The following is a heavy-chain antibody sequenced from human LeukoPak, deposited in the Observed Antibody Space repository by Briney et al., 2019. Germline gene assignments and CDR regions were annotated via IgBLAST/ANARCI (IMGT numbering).Heavy chain of an antibody. D-gene: IGHD3-16*01. J-gene: IGHJ4*02. CDR2: INVASGDT. V-gene: IGHV1-3*01. CDR1: GYTFTAHA. Sequence: GASVKVSCKASGYTFTAHAVHWVRQAPGQRLEWMGWINVASGDTGYSQRFQDRVTITRDSSASTGYMEMSSLITEDTAVYDCASKPRGESRPFDYWGQGTLVTVSS. CDR3: ASKPRGESRPFDY.